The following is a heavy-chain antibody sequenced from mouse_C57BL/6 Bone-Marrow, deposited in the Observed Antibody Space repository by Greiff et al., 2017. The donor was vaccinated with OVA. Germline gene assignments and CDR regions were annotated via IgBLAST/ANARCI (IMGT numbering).Heavy chain of an antibody. V-gene: IGHV1-75*01. CDR3: AREYYGSSSFDV. CDR2: IFPGSGST. J-gene: IGHJ1*03. CDR1: GYTFTDYY. Sequence: QVQLQQPGPELVKPGASVKISCKASGYTFTDYYINWVKQRPGQGLEWIGWIFPGSGSTYYNEKFKGKATLTVDKSSSTAYMLLSSLTSEDSAVYLCAREYYGSSSFDVWGTGTTVTVSS. D-gene: IGHD1-1*01.